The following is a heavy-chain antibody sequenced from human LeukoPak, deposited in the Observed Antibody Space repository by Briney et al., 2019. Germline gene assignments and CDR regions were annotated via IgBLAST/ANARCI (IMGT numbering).Heavy chain of an antibody. CDR3: ATYYDSGPCKD. V-gene: IGHV3-7*05. CDR2: IKKDGGDK. CDR1: GFTFDAFG. J-gene: IGHJ4*02. D-gene: IGHD3-22*01. Sequence: GGSLRLSCAASGFTFDAFGMTWVRQAPEKGLEWVANIKKDGGDKYYVDSVKGRFTISRDNTKNLLYLQMNSLRAEDTAMYYCATYYDSGPCKDWGQGTLVTVSS.